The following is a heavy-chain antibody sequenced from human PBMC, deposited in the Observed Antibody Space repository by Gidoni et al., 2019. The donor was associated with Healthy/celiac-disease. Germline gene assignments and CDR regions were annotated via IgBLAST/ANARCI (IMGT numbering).Heavy chain of an antibody. CDR2: IYSGGST. V-gene: IGHV3-66*01. J-gene: IGHJ1*01. CDR1: GFTVSSNY. D-gene: IGHD4-17*01. CDR3: ARGGYGGNSEGAEYFQH. Sequence: EVQLVESGGGLFQPGGSLRLSCAASGFTVSSNYMSWVRQAPGKGLEWVSVIYSGGSTYYADSVKGRFTISRDNSKNTLYLQMNSLRAEDTAVYYCARGGYGGNSEGAEYFQHWGQGTLVTVSS.